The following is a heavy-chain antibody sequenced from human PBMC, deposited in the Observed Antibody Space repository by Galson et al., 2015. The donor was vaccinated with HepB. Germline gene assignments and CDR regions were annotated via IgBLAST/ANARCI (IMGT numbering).Heavy chain of an antibody. V-gene: IGHV3-33*01. J-gene: IGHJ5*02. Sequence: SLRLSCAASGFTFSSYGMHWVRQAPGKGLEWVAVIWYDGSNKYYADSVKGRFTITRDNSKNTLYLLMNSLRAEETAVYYCARAVQAQGKWFDHWGQGTLVTVPS. D-gene: IGHD3-10*02. CDR1: GFTFSSYG. CDR2: IWYDGSNK. CDR3: ARAVQAQGKWFDH.